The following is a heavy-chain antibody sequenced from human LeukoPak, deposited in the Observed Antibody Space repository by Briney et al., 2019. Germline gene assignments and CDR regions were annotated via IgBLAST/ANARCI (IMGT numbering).Heavy chain of an antibody. J-gene: IGHJ4*02. CDR1: GFTFSVYY. CDR2: ISPDATNS. V-gene: IGHV3-74*03. CDR3: ARDVIPTVVTPGFDY. D-gene: IGHD4-23*01. Sequence: GGSLRLSCAASGFTFSVYYMFWVRQAPGKGLVWVSNISPDATNSKYADFVEGRFTISRDNAKNSLYLQMNSLRAEDTAVYYCARDVIPTVVTPGFDYWGQGTLVTVSS.